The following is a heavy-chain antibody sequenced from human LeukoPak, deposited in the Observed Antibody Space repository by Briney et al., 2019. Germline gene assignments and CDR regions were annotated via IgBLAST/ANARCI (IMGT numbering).Heavy chain of an antibody. CDR1: GFSFRDYA. V-gene: IGHV3-23*01. J-gene: IGHJ6*02. CDR2: ISGSGGLT. Sequence: GGSLRLSCEASGFSFRDYAMSWVRQAPGKGLEWVSSISGSGGLTYYADSVKGRFTISRDNSRNTVYVQMKSLRAEDTALYYCAKDVWSYGMDVWGQGITVTVSS. CDR3: AKDVWSYGMDV. D-gene: IGHD2-21*01.